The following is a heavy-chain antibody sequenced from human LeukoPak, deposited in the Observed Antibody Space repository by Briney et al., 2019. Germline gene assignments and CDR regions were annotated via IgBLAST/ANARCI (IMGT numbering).Heavy chain of an antibody. V-gene: IGHV4-4*07. Sequence: SETLSLTCTVSGGSISSYYWTWIRQPAGKGLEWIGRIYPSGSTIYNPSLKSRVTMSVDTSKNQFSLKLSSVTAADTAVYYCARENSGSYREFDYWGQGTLVTVSS. CDR1: GGSISSYY. CDR3: ARENSGSYREFDY. D-gene: IGHD1-26*01. J-gene: IGHJ4*02. CDR2: IYPSGST.